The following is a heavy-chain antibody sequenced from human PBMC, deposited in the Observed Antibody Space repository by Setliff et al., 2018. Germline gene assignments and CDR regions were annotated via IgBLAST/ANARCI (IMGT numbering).Heavy chain of an antibody. D-gene: IGHD3-16*01. Sequence: PGGSLKLSCAASGFTFSNYWMNWVRQAPGKGLEWVANIKQDGSEKYYVDSVKGRFTISRDNAKNSLYLQMNSLRAEDTAVYYCARDSPRGSLDYWGQGTLVTVSS. CDR2: IKQDGSEK. V-gene: IGHV3-7*01. CDR1: GFTFSNYW. J-gene: IGHJ4*02. CDR3: ARDSPRGSLDY.